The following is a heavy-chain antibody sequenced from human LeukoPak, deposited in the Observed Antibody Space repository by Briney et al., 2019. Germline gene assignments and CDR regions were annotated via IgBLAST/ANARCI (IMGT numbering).Heavy chain of an antibody. V-gene: IGHV4-59*01. J-gene: IGHJ6*02. CDR1: GGSISSYY. CDR2: IYYSGST. Sequence: SETLSLTCTVSGGSISSYYWSWIRQPPGKGLEWIGYIYYSGSTNCNPSLKSRVTISVDTSKNQFSLKLSSVTAADTAVYYCARARGYCSSTSCYYYYGMDVWGQGTTVTVSS. CDR3: ARARGYCSSTSCYYYYGMDV. D-gene: IGHD2-2*01.